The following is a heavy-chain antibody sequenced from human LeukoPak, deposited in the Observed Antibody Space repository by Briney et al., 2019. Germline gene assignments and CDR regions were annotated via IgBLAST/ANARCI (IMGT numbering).Heavy chain of an antibody. Sequence: SETLSLTCTVSGGSISRSSYYWGWIRQPPGKGLEWIGSCYYSGSTYYNPSLKSRVTISVDSSKNQFSLRLSSVTAADTAVYYCARGDILTDFWFDPWGQGTLVTVSS. CDR2: CYYSGST. V-gene: IGHV4-39*07. CDR3: ARGDILTDFWFDP. J-gene: IGHJ5*02. CDR1: GGSISRSSYY. D-gene: IGHD3-9*01.